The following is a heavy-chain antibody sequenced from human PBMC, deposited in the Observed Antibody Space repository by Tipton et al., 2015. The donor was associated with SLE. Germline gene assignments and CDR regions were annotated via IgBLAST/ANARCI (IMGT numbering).Heavy chain of an antibody. D-gene: IGHD5-24*01. CDR1: GVSIESHY. Sequence: TLSLTCTVSGVSIESHYWNWIRQPPGKGLEWTGNIYHSGSTFYNPSLKSRVTISVDTSKNQFSLKLSSVTAVDTAVYYCARGDGYNFDYWGQGTLVTVSS. CDR2: IYHSGST. J-gene: IGHJ4*02. V-gene: IGHV4-38-2*02. CDR3: ARGDGYNFDY.